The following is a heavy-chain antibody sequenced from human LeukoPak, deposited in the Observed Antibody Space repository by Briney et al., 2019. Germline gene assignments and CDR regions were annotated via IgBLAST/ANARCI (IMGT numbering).Heavy chain of an antibody. V-gene: IGHV4-34*01. CDR1: GGSFSGYY. CDR2: INHSGST. CDR3: ARGARDGDYFYFDY. Sequence: SETLSLTCAVYGGSFSGYYWSWIRQPPGKGLEWIGEINHSGSTNYNPSLKSRVTISVDTSKNQFSLKLSSVTAADTAVYYCARGARDGDYFYFDYWGQGTLVTVPS. J-gene: IGHJ4*02. D-gene: IGHD4-17*01.